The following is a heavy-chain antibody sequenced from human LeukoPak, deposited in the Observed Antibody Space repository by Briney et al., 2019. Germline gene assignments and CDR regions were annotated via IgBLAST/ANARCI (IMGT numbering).Heavy chain of an antibody. D-gene: IGHD3-9*01. V-gene: IGHV4-59*08. CDR3: ARSGDILTAYYYYFDY. CDR1: GGSINNYY. Sequence: SETLSLTCTVSGGSINNYYWSWIRQPPGKGLEWIGYIYYSGTTNYNPSLKSRVTISVDTSKNQFSLKLSSVTAADTAVYYFARSGDILTAYYYYFDYWGQGTLVTVSS. J-gene: IGHJ4*02. CDR2: IYYSGTT.